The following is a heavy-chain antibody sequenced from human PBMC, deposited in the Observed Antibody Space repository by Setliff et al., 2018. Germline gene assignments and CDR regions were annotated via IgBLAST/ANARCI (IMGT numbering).Heavy chain of an antibody. CDR3: ARDEGSSYFYGMDV. D-gene: IGHD6-13*01. CDR1: GYSISSGYY. CDR2: IYYSGST. J-gene: IGHJ6*02. V-gene: IGHV4-38-2*02. Sequence: PSETLSLTCTVSGYSISSGYYWGWIRQPPGKGLEWIGCIYYSGSTYYNPSLKSRVTISVDTSKNQFSLKLSSVTAADTAVYYCARDEGSSYFYGMDVWGQGTTVTVSS.